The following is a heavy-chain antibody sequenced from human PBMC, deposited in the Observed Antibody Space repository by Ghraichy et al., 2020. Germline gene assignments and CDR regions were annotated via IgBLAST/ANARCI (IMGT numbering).Heavy chain of an antibody. J-gene: IGHJ5*02. V-gene: IGHV4-34*01. CDR1: GGSFSGYY. D-gene: IGHD2-15*01. Sequence: SETLSLTAAVYGGSFSGYYWSWIRQPPGKGLEWIGEINYSGTTNYNPSLKSRVTISVDTSKNQFSLKLRSVTAADTAVYYFARGRGYCSGGSCYNWFDPWGQGTLVTVSS. CDR3: ARGRGYCSGGSCYNWFDP. CDR2: INYSGTT.